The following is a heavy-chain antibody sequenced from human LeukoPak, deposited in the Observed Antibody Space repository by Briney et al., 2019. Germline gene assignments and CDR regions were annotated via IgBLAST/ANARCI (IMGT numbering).Heavy chain of an antibody. CDR3: ASMVGATGVPY. CDR1: GYTFTSYG. V-gene: IGHV1-18*01. CDR2: ISAYSGST. Sequence: ASVKVSCKASGYTFTSYGISWVRQAPGQGLEWMGWISAYSGSTNYAQKLQGRVTMTTDTSTSTAYMELRSLRSDDTAVYYCASMVGATGVPYWGQGTLVTVSS. D-gene: IGHD1-26*01. J-gene: IGHJ4*02.